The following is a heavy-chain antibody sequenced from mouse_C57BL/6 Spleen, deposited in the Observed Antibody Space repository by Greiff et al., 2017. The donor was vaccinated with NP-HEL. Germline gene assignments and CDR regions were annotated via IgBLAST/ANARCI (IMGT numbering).Heavy chain of an antibody. J-gene: IGHJ2*01. Sequence: DVQLQESGPGLVKPSQSLSLTCSATGYSITSGYYWNWIRQPPGNNLEWMGYISYDGSNNYNPSLKNRISITRDTSKNQFFLKWKSVTTGDTATYYCARDPDWGKGTTLTVSS. CDR1: GYSITSGYY. CDR2: ISYDGSN. V-gene: IGHV3-6*01. CDR3: ARDPD.